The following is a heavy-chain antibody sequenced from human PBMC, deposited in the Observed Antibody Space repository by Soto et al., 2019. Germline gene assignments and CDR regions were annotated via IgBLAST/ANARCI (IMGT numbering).Heavy chain of an antibody. CDR1: GFTFSSYG. Sequence: GGSLRLSCAASGFTFSSYGMHWVRQAPGKGLEWVAVISYDGSNKYYADSVKGRFTISRDNSKNTLYLQMNSLRAEDTAVYYCARLGRDFDAFDIWGQGTMVTDSS. CDR3: ARLGRDFDAFDI. V-gene: IGHV3-30*03. D-gene: IGHD2-21*02. CDR2: ISYDGSNK. J-gene: IGHJ3*02.